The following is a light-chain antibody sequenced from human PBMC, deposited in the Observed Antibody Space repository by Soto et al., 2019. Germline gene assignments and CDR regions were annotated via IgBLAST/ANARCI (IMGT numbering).Light chain of an antibody. V-gene: IGLV2-8*01. CDR1: SSDIGTYKY. J-gene: IGLJ1*01. Sequence: QSVLTQPASVSGSPGQSITISCTGTSSDIGTYKYVSWFQHHPGKAPKLMIYEVSERPSGVPDRFSGSKSSNTASLTVSGLQAEDEADYYCSSYAGSNNFVFGTGTKVTVL. CDR2: EVS. CDR3: SSYAGSNNFV.